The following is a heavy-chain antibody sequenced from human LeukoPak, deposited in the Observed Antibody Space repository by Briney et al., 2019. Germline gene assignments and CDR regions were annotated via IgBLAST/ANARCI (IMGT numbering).Heavy chain of an antibody. Sequence: ASVKVSCKASGYTFSGYYMHWVRQAPGQGLEWMGWVNPNSGGTNYAQKFQGRVTMTRDTSISTAYMELSRLRSDDTAVYYCARGYPLSTTAAGTYFQHWGQGTLVTVSS. CDR3: ARGYPLSTTAAGTYFQH. D-gene: IGHD6-13*01. CDR1: GYTFSGYY. CDR2: VNPNSGGT. J-gene: IGHJ1*01. V-gene: IGHV1-2*02.